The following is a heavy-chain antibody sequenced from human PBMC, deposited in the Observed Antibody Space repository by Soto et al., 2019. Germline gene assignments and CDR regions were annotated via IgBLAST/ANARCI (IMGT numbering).Heavy chain of an antibody. V-gene: IGHV3-74*01. CDR1: GFTFSSYW. D-gene: IGHD5-18*01. CDR2: INSDGSST. Sequence: GGSLRLSCAASGFTFSSYWMHWVRQAPGKGLVWVSRINSDGSSTSYADSVKGRFTISRDNAKNTLYLQMNSLRAEDTAVYYCARGNPRYSYDYDYYYYGMDVWGQGTTVTVSS. CDR3: ARGNPRYSYDYDYYYYGMDV. J-gene: IGHJ6*02.